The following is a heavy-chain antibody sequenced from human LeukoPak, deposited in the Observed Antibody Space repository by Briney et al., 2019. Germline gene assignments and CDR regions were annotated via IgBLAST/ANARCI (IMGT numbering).Heavy chain of an antibody. J-gene: IGHJ3*02. V-gene: IGHV1-3*01. D-gene: IGHD2-2*01. CDR2: INAGSGNT. CDR3: ASRREYCSTTSCSATFDI. CDR1: GYTFTTYA. Sequence: GASVKVSCKASGYTFTTYAMHWVRQAPGQRLEWMGWINAGSGNTKYSQKFQGRVTITRDTSASTAYMELSSLRSEDTAVYYCASRREYCSTTSCSATFDIWGQGTMVTVSS.